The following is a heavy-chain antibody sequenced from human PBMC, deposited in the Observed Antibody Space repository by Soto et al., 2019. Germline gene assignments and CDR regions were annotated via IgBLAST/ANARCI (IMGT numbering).Heavy chain of an antibody. CDR3: AKDLTRQLAYWLDP. V-gene: IGHV1-2*02. CDR1: GFSFTGYY. D-gene: IGHD6-6*01. Sequence: ASVKVSCKASGFSFTGYYIHWLRQAPGQGLEWMGWINAHSGGTEYAQKFQGRVTLTRDTSIAAAYLTLTSLTSDDTALYYCAKDLTRQLAYWLDPWGQGTQVTV. J-gene: IGHJ5*02. CDR2: INAHSGGT.